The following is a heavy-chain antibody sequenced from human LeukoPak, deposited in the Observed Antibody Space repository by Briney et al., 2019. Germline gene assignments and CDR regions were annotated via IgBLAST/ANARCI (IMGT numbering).Heavy chain of an antibody. D-gene: IGHD6-13*01. V-gene: IGHV5-51*01. J-gene: IGHJ6*02. Sequence: GESLKISCKGSGYSFTSYWIGWVRQMPGKGLEWMGIIYPGDSDTRYSPSFQGQVTISADKSISTAYLQWSSLKASDTAMYYCARLYSSSWYPRLVGWGRGPGMDVWGQGTTVTVSS. CDR3: ARLYSSSWYPRLVGWGRGPGMDV. CDR1: GYSFTSYW. CDR2: IYPGDSDT.